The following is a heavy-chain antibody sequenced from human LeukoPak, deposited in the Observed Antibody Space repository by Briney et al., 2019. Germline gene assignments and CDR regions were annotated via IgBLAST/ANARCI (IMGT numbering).Heavy chain of an antibody. J-gene: IGHJ4*02. V-gene: IGHV3-7*03. D-gene: IGHD3-10*01. Sequence: PGGSLRLSCAASGFTFSSYLMSWVRQTPGKGLEWVANIKQDGSEKYYVDSVKGRFTISRDNAENSLYLQMNSLRAEDTAFYYCAKDAGYYGSGSGFEYWGQGTLVTVSS. CDR3: AKDAGYYGSGSGFEY. CDR2: IKQDGSEK. CDR1: GFTFSSYL.